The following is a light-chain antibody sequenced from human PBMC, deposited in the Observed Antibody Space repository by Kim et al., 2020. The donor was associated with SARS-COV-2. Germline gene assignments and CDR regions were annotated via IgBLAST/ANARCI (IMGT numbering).Light chain of an antibody. CDR3: QVWDSSSYHPVV. CDR1: NIGSKR. CDR2: DDS. Sequence: PGKTARITCGGNNIGSKRVHWYRQKPGQAPVLVVYDDSDRPSGIPERFSGSKSGNTATLTISRVEAGDEADYYCQVWDSSSYHPVVFGGGTQLTVL. V-gene: IGLV3-21*03. J-gene: IGLJ2*01.